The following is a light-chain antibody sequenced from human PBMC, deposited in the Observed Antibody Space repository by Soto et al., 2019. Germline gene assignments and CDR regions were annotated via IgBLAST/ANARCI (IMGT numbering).Light chain of an antibody. CDR3: QQYESYSPWT. J-gene: IGKJ1*01. V-gene: IGKV1-5*01. CDR1: QSISSW. Sequence: DIQMTQSPSALSASVGDRATITCRASQSISSWLAWYQQKPGKAPKLLIYDASTLQSGVPSRYSGSGSGTEFTLTISNLRPDDFATYYCQQYESYSPWTFGQGTKVDIK. CDR2: DAS.